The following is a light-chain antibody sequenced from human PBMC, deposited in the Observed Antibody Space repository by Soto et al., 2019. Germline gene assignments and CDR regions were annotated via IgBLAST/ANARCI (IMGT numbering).Light chain of an antibody. CDR1: SSDVGGYDY. V-gene: IGLV2-14*01. CDR2: EVT. CDR3: SSHTSGSTRV. Sequence: QSALTQPASVSGSPGQSIAISCTGTSSDVGGYDYVSWYQQQPDKAPKLMIYEVTKRPSGVSHRFSGSKSGNTASLTISVRQSEDEDDYYCSSHTSGSTRVFGTGTKLTVL. J-gene: IGLJ1*01.